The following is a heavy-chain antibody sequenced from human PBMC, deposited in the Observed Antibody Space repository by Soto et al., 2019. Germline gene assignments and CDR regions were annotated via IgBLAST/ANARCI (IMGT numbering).Heavy chain of an antibody. J-gene: IGHJ5*02. Sequence: SGTLSLTCAVSGYSISSGYYWGWIRQPPGKGLEWIGSIYHSGSTYYNPSLKSRVTISVDTSKNQFSLKLSSVTAADTAVYYCARATTYYDFWSGYSPFQDWFDPWGQGTLVTVSS. CDR3: ARATTYYDFWSGYSPFQDWFDP. V-gene: IGHV4-38-2*01. CDR1: GYSISSGYY. CDR2: IYHSGST. D-gene: IGHD3-3*01.